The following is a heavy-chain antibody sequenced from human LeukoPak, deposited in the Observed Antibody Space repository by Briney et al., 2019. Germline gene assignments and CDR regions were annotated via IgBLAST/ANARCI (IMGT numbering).Heavy chain of an antibody. Sequence: SETLSLTCTVSGGSISSYYWSWIRQPPGKGLEWIGYIYYSGSTNYNPSLKSRVTISVDTSKNQFSLKLSSVTAADTAVYYCASLRTVAGTYFDYWGQGTLVTVSS. J-gene: IGHJ4*02. D-gene: IGHD6-19*01. CDR1: GGSISSYY. V-gene: IGHV4-59*08. CDR3: ASLRTVAGTYFDY. CDR2: IYYSGST.